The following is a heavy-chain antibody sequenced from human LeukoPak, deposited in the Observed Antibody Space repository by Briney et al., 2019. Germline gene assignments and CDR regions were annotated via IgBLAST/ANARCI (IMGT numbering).Heavy chain of an antibody. CDR1: GFTFDDYA. J-gene: IGHJ4*02. CDR3: AKDWAATVRGTDY. V-gene: IGHV3-9*01. D-gene: IGHD4-17*01. Sequence: PGGSLRLSCAASGFTFDDYAMHWVRQVPGKGLKWVSGISWNSGRIGYADSVKGRFTISRDNAKNSLYLQMNSLRAEDTALYYCAKDWAATVRGTDYWGQGTLVTVSS. CDR2: ISWNSGRI.